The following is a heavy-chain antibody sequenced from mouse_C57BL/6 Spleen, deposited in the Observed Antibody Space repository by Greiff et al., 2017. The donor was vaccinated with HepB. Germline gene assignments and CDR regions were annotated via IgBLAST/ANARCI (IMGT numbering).Heavy chain of an antibody. CDR3: TTDDGYYAY. D-gene: IGHD2-3*01. CDR2: IDPENGDT. CDR1: GFNIKDDY. V-gene: IGHV14-4*01. Sequence: VQLKQSGAELVRPGASVKLSCTASGFNIKDDYMHWVKQRPEQGLEWIGWIDPENGDTEYASKFQGKATITADTSSNTAYLQLSSLTSEDTAVYYCTTDDGYYAYWGQGTTLTVSS. J-gene: IGHJ2*01.